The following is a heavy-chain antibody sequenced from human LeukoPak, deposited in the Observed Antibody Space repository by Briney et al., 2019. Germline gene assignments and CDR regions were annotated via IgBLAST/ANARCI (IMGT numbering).Heavy chain of an antibody. D-gene: IGHD3-10*01. J-gene: IGHJ4*02. CDR3: ATSYGSGRRLDY. V-gene: IGHV1-2*02. CDR2: INPNSGGT. Sequence: ASVKVSCKASGYTFNGYHMHWVRQAPGQGLEWMGWINPNSGGTKYAQKFQGRVIMTRDTSISTAYMELSRLRSDDTAVYYCATSYGSGRRLDYWGQGTLVTVSS. CDR1: GYTFNGYH.